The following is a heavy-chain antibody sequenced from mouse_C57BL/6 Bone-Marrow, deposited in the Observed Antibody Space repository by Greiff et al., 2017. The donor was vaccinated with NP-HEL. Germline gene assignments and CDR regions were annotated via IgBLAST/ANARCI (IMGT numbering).Heavy chain of an antibody. V-gene: IGHV1-26*01. CDR1: GYTFTDYY. Sequence: EVQLQQSGPELVKPGASVKISCKASGYTFTDYYMNWVKQSHGKSLEWIGDINPNNGGTSYNQKFKGKATLTVDKSSSTAYMELRSLTSEDSAVYYCARSEIYYYGSSYWYFDVWGTGTTVTVSS. CDR2: INPNNGGT. D-gene: IGHD1-1*01. CDR3: ARSEIYYYGSSYWYFDV. J-gene: IGHJ1*03.